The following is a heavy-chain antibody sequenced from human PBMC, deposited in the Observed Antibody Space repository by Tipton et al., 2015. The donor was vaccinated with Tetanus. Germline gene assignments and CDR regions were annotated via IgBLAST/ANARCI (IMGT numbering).Heavy chain of an antibody. D-gene: IGHD6-13*01. Sequence: SLRLSCVGSGFTFSDYSINWVRQAPGRGLEWVTFISGSGGHIYYADSVKGRFTVSRDNAKNSVYLQISSLRDDDTAIYYCARDRRSYIASAGYGMDVWGQGTPVTASS. J-gene: IGHJ6*02. V-gene: IGHV3-48*02. CDR2: ISGSGGHI. CDR3: ARDRRSYIASAGYGMDV. CDR1: GFTFSDYS.